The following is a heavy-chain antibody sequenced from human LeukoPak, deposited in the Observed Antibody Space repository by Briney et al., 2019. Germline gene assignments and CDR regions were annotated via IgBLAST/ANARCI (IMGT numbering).Heavy chain of an antibody. V-gene: IGHV3-21*04. J-gene: IGHJ4*02. CDR1: GFTFSSYS. CDR3: ASAVRGVSDFGGDY. CDR2: ISSSSSYI. Sequence: PGGSLRLSCAASGFTFSSYSMNWVRQAPGKGLEWVSSISSSSSYIYYADSVKGRFAISRDNAKNSLYLQMNSLRAEDTAVYYCASAVRGVSDFGGDYWGQGTLVTVSS. D-gene: IGHD3-10*01.